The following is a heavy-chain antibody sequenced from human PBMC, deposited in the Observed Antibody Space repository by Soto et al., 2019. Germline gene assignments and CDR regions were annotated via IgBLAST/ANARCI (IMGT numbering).Heavy chain of an antibody. CDR1: GGSISSSSYY. V-gene: IGHV4-39*01. J-gene: IGHJ6*03. Sequence: SETLSLTCTVSGGSISSSSYYWGWIRQPPGKGLEWIGSIYYSGSTYYNPSLKSRVTISVDTSKNQFSLKLSSVTAADTAVYYCASLGGPTTGHCTNGVCYIQGLIPDYYYMDVWGKGTTVTVSS. CDR2: IYYSGST. CDR3: ASLGGPTTGHCTNGVCYIQGLIPDYYYMDV. D-gene: IGHD2-8*01.